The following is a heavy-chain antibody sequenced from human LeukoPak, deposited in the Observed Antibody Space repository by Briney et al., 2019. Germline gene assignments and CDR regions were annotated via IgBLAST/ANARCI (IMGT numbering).Heavy chain of an antibody. V-gene: IGHV3-23*01. Sequence: GGSLRLSCAASGFTFSSYAMSWVRQAPGKGLEWVSATSGSGGSTYYADSVKGRFTISRDNSKNTLYLQMNSLRAEDTAVYYCAKGRGYSYGPDAFDIXGQGTMVTVSS. D-gene: IGHD5-18*01. CDR1: GFTFSSYA. CDR2: TSGSGGST. J-gene: IGHJ3*02. CDR3: AKGRGYSYGPDAFDI.